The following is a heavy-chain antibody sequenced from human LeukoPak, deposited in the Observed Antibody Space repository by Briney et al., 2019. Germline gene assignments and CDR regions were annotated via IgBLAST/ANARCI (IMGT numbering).Heavy chain of an antibody. CDR3: ARDRSGLDV. V-gene: IGHV4-31*03. Sequence: KPSETLSLTCNVSGDSVSSGAYYWSWIRQRPGKGLEWIGYIYYTGSTSYNPSLKSRLTMSVDTSKNQFSLKLSSVTDADTAVYFCARDRSGLDVWGPGTTVTVSS. CDR2: IYYTGST. J-gene: IGHJ6*02. CDR1: GDSVSSGAYY.